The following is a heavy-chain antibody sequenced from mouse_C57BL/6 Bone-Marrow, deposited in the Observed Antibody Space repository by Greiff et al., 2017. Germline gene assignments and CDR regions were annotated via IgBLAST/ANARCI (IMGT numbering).Heavy chain of an antibody. D-gene: IGHD1-1*01. J-gene: IGHJ1*03. V-gene: IGHV14-3*01. CDR2: IDPANGNT. CDR1: GFNIKNTY. CDR3: AEYFGSRWYVDV. Sequence: DVKLLESVAELVRPGASVKLSCTASGFNIKNTYMHWVKQRPEQGLEWVGRIDPANGNTKYAPKFQGKVTITADTSSNTSYLQLSSLTSEDTAIYYCAEYFGSRWYVDVWGTGTTVTVSS.